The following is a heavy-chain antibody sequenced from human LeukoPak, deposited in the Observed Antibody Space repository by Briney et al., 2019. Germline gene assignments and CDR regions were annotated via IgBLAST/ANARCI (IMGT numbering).Heavy chain of an antibody. V-gene: IGHV1-69*04. CDR1: GGTFSSYA. CDR2: IIPIFGIA. CDR3: ARETNSSGYAI. D-gene: IGHD3-22*01. J-gene: IGHJ4*02. Sequence: SVKVSCKASGGTFSSYAISWVRQAPGQGLEWMGRIIPIFGIANYAQKFQGRVTITADKSTSTAYMELSSLRSEDTAVYYCARETNSSGYAIWGQGTLVTVSS.